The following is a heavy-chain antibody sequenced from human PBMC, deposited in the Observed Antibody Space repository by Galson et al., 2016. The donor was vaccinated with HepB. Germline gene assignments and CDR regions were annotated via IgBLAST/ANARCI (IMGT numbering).Heavy chain of an antibody. CDR3: AGESGSSDSGDAFDI. D-gene: IGHD2-15*01. V-gene: IGHV3-30-3*01. Sequence: SLRLSCAASGFTFTTYTMHGGRQAPGKGLEWVAVILYDGNSEYYADSVKGRFTIFRDTSENTLYLQMNSLGPDDTAVYYCAGESGSSDSGDAFDIWGQGTMVTVSS. CDR2: ILYDGNSE. CDR1: GFTFTTYT. J-gene: IGHJ3*02.